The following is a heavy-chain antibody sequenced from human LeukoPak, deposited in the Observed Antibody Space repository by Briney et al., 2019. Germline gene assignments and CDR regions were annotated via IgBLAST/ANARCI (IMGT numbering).Heavy chain of an antibody. D-gene: IGHD3-22*01. V-gene: IGHV3-21*01. J-gene: IGHJ3*02. CDR1: GFTFSGYS. CDR2: ISSSSSYI. CDR3: ATFGSSGFAFDI. Sequence: GGSLRLSCAASGFTFSGYSMNWVRQAPGKGLEWVSSISSSSSYIYYADSVKGRFTISRDNAKNSLYLQMNSLRAEDTAVYYCATFGSSGFAFDIWGQGTMVTVSS.